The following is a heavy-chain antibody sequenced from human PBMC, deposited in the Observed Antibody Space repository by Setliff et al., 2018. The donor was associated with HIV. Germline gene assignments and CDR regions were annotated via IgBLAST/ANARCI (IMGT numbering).Heavy chain of an antibody. CDR3: AKDGISGGSYPPYYFDY. CDR2: IRGSGSGT. Sequence: LRLSCSASGFTFNTYGMSWVRQAPGKGLEWVSVIRGSGSGTFYADSVKGRFTISRDNSKNTLYLQMNRLRVDDTAVYYCAKDGISGGSYPPYYFDYWGHGTLVTVSS. CDR1: GFTFNTYG. J-gene: IGHJ4*01. V-gene: IGHV3-23*01. D-gene: IGHD2-15*01.